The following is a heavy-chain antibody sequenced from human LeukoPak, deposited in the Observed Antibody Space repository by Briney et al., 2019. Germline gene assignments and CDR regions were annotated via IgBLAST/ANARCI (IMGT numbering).Heavy chain of an antibody. Sequence: PSETLSLTCAVYGGSFSGYYWSWIRQPPGKGLEWIGEINHSGSTNYNPSLKSRVTISVDTSKNQFSLKLSSVTAADTAVYYCAREGLLSRFFDYWGQGTLVTVSS. V-gene: IGHV4-34*01. D-gene: IGHD2-21*02. J-gene: IGHJ4*02. CDR1: GGSFSGYY. CDR3: AREGLLSRFFDY. CDR2: INHSGST.